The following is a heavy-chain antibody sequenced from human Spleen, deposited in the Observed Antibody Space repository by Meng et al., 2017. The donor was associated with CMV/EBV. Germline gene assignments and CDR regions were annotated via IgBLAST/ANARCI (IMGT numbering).Heavy chain of an antibody. CDR2: INPNSGGT. J-gene: IGHJ4*02. CDR3: ARVRSAMVPFDY. V-gene: IGHV1-2*02. Sequence: CKASGYTFTGYYMHWVRQAPGQGLEWMGWINPNSGGTNYAQKFQGRVTMTRDTSISTAYMELSRLRSDDTAVYYCARVRSAMVPFDYWGQGTLVTVSS. D-gene: IGHD3-10*01. CDR1: GYTFTGYY.